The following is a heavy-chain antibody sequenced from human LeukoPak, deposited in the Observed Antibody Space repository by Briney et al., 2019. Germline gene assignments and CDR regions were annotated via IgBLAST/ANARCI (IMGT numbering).Heavy chain of an antibody. CDR1: GFTFSSYS. V-gene: IGHV3-30*03. Sequence: GGSLRLSCAASGFTFSSYSMNWVRQAPGKGLEWVAVISYDGSNKYYADSVKGRFTISRDNSKNTLYLQMNSLRAEDTAVYYCAREDTAMVTPYGMDVWGQGTTVTVSS. CDR3: AREDTAMVTPYGMDV. D-gene: IGHD5-18*01. J-gene: IGHJ6*02. CDR2: ISYDGSNK.